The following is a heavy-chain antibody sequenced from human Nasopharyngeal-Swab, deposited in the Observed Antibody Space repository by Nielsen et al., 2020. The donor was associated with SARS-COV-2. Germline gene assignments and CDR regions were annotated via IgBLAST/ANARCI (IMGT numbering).Heavy chain of an antibody. V-gene: IGHV4-4*08. Sequence: RQAPGKGLEWIGCIYTSGSTNYNPSLKSRVTISVDTSKNQFSLKLSSVTAADTAVYYCARGITTLYYYYYMDVWGKGTTVTVSS. CDR3: ARGITTLYYYYYMDV. CDR2: IYTSGST. J-gene: IGHJ6*03. D-gene: IGHD3-10*01.